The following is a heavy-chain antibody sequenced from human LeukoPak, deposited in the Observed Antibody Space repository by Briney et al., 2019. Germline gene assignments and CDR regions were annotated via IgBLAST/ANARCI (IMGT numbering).Heavy chain of an antibody. CDR2: INWKGDTT. CDR1: GFTFDDYG. Sequence: GGSLRLACSASGFTFDDYGMTWVRQVPGKGLEWVSGINWKGDTTGYADSVKGRFTISRDNSKNTLFLQMNRLRAEDTAVYYCAKDARRTSGWYFFDYWGQGTLVTVSS. V-gene: IGHV3-20*04. CDR3: AKDARRTSGWYFFDY. D-gene: IGHD6-19*01. J-gene: IGHJ4*02.